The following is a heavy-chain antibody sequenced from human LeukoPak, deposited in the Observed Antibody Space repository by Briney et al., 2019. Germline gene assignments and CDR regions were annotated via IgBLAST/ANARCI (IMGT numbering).Heavy chain of an antibody. V-gene: IGHV1-69*13. Sequence: GSSVQLSCNSSESTFSSSAVSWGRQRPAPGHEWKGGIIPIFGTANYAQKVQGRVRITAAEATTTAYMELSSLKTEDPGVYYWARRGCKSTSWYHIRLDPWGQGTMLIVSS. CDR2: IIPIFGTA. D-gene: IGHD2-2*01. CDR1: ESTFSSSA. J-gene: IGHJ5*02. CDR3: ARRGCKSTSWYHIRLDP.